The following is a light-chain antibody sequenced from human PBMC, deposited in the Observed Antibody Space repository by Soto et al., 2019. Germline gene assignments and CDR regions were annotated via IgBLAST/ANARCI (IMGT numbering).Light chain of an antibody. CDR3: SSYTSSSTYV. Sequence: QSVLTQPASVSGSPGQSIAISCTGTSSDVGAYNSVSWYQQHPGRAPKLMIHDVSNRPSGVFNRFSGSKSGNTASLTISGLQAEDEADYYCSSYTSSSTYVFGTGTKVTVL. J-gene: IGLJ1*01. CDR2: DVS. V-gene: IGLV2-14*03. CDR1: SSDVGAYNS.